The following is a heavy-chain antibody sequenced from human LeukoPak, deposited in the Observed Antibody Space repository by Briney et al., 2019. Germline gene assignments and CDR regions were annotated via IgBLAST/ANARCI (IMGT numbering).Heavy chain of an antibody. D-gene: IGHD2-2*01. V-gene: IGHV1-69*04. CDR1: GGTFSNYA. Sequence: ASVKVSCKASGGTFSNYAISWVRQAPGQGLEWMGRIIPILGIANYAQKFQGRVTITADKSTSTAYMELSSLRSEDTAVYYCARSRPVRSIRYCSSTSCPGAFDIWGQGTMVTVSS. J-gene: IGHJ3*02. CDR3: ARSRPVRSIRYCSSTSCPGAFDI. CDR2: IIPILGIA.